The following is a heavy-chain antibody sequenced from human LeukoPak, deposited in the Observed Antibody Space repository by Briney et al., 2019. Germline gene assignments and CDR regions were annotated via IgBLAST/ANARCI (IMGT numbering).Heavy chain of an antibody. CDR1: EITIRNYS. D-gene: IGHD4-17*01. J-gene: IGHJ4*02. CDR2: VWFDGSHD. V-gene: IGHV3-33*08. CDR3: ARDPDLYGDSFFDL. Sequence: PGGPLRTCYAGTEITIRNYSFSWVRQAPGKGLEWVAVVWFDGSHDYYGDSLKGRFTISRDNSKSTLFLQMNSLTTEDTAVYYCARDPDLYGDSFFDLWGQGTLVTVSA.